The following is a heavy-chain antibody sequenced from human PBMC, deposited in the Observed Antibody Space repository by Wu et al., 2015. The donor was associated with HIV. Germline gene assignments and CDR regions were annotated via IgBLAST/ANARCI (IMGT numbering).Heavy chain of an antibody. CDR2: IIPIFGTA. Sequence: QVQLVQSGAEVKKPGSSVKVSCKASGGTFSSYAISWVRQAPGQGLEWMGRIIPIFGTANYAQKFQGRVTITADESTSTAYMELSSLRSEDTAVYYCATYRTFDDYGDYYYYGMDVWGQGTTVTGLL. CDR3: ATYRTFDDYGDYYYYGMDV. CDR1: GGTFSSYA. D-gene: IGHD4-17*01. J-gene: IGHJ6*02. V-gene: IGHV1-69*13.